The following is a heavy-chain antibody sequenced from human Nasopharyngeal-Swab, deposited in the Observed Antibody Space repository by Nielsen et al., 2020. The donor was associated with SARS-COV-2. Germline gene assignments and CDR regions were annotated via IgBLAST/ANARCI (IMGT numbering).Heavy chain of an antibody. CDR2: ISGSGGST. Sequence: LSLTCAASGFTFSSYAMSWVRQAPGKGLEWVSAISGSGGSTYYADSVKGRFTISRDNSKNTLYLQMNSLRAEDTAVYYCAKDPRIAVAGTAWFDPWGQGTLVTVSS. D-gene: IGHD6-19*01. CDR3: AKDPRIAVAGTAWFDP. CDR1: GFTFSSYA. V-gene: IGHV3-23*01. J-gene: IGHJ5*02.